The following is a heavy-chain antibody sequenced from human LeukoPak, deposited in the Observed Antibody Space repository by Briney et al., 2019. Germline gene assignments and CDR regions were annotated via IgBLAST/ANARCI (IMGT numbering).Heavy chain of an antibody. D-gene: IGHD3-3*01. CDR2: MNPNSGNT. Sequence: GASVKVSCKASGYTFTSYDSNWVRQATGQGLEWMGWMNPNSGNTGYAQKFQGRVTMTRNTSMSTAYMELSSLRSEDTAVYYCARGPGYDFWSGYYSGYYYYGMDVWGQGTTVTVSS. CDR1: GYTFTSYD. CDR3: ARGPGYDFWSGYYSGYYYYGMDV. V-gene: IGHV1-8*01. J-gene: IGHJ6*02.